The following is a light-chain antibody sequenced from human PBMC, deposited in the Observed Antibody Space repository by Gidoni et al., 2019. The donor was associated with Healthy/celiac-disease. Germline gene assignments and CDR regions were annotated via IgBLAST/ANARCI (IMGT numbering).Light chain of an antibody. J-gene: IGLJ3*02. Sequence: SVLTQPPSASGTPGQRVTISCSGGSSNIGSTTVSWYQLLPGTAPKLLIYANNRRPSGVPDRFSGSKSGTSASLAISGLQSEDEADYYCAAWDDSLSGWVFGGGTRLTVL. CDR1: SSNIGSTT. CDR3: AAWDDSLSGWV. V-gene: IGLV1-44*01. CDR2: ANN.